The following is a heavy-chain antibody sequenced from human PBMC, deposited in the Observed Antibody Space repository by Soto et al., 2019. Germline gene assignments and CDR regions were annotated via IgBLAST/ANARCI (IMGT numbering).Heavy chain of an antibody. CDR1: GFTFSSYC. CDR3: AKAAITSPLDGMDV. D-gene: IGHD3-16*01. CDR2: INGDGSRT. J-gene: IGHJ6*02. V-gene: IGHV3-74*01. Sequence: GGSLSLSCAASGFTFSSYCMHWVRQAPGKGLVLVSRINGDGSRTTYADSVKGRFTISRDNAKNTLYLQMNSLRAEDTAAYFWAKAAITSPLDGMDVWGQGTTVTVSS.